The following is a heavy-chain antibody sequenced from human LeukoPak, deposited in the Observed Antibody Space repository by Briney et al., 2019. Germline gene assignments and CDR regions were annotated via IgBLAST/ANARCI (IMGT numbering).Heavy chain of an antibody. CDR2: INPSGGST. Sequence: ASVKVSCKASGYTFTSYGISWVRQAPGQGLEWMGIINPSGGSTSYAQKFQGRVTMTRDTSTSTVYMELSSLRSEDTAVYYCARDPEHYYGSGSYSRYYYMDVWGKGTTVTISS. CDR1: GYTFTSYG. D-gene: IGHD3-10*01. J-gene: IGHJ6*03. CDR3: ARDPEHYYGSGSYSRYYYMDV. V-gene: IGHV1-46*01.